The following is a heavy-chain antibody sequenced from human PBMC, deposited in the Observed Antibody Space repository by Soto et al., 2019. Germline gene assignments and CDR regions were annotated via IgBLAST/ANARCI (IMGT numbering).Heavy chain of an antibody. J-gene: IGHJ4*02. V-gene: IGHV3-23*01. CDR2: VSGSGDST. Sequence: GGSLRLSCAASGFTFSSFAMSWVSQAPGKGLEWVSGVSGSGDSTYYADSVKGRFTISRHNSRNTLYLQMNSLRAEDTAVYYCAKNPGYYYDSTGYHFDYWGQGTLVTVPQ. D-gene: IGHD3-22*01. CDR3: AKNPGYYYDSTGYHFDY. CDR1: GFTFSSFA.